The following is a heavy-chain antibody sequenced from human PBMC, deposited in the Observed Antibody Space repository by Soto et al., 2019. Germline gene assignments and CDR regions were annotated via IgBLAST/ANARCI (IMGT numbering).Heavy chain of an antibody. CDR1: GGSISSGSYY. CDR2: ISYSGST. J-gene: IGHJ6*02. CDR3: ARAVARGVTTLNSYYYYGMDV. V-gene: IGHV4-31*03. D-gene: IGHD4-17*01. Sequence: SETLSLTCTVSGGSISSGSYYWSWSRQRPGQGLEWIGYISYSGSTYYNPSLKSRLTISADTSKDQFALKLSSVTAADTAVYYCARAVARGVTTLNSYYYYGMDVWGQGTTVTVSS.